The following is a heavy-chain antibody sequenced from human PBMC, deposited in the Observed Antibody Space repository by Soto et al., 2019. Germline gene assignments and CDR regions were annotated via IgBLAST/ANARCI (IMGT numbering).Heavy chain of an antibody. CDR2: INPSGGST. J-gene: IGHJ4*02. CDR3: ALTLIPYSSGWYKDY. V-gene: IGHV1-46*03. CDR1: GYTFTSYY. D-gene: IGHD6-19*01. Sequence: ASVKVSCKASGYTFTSYYMHWVRQAPGQGLEWMGIINPSGGSTSYAQKFQGRVTMTRDTSTSTVYMELSSLRSEDTAVYYCALTLIPYSSGWYKDYWGQGTLVTSPQ.